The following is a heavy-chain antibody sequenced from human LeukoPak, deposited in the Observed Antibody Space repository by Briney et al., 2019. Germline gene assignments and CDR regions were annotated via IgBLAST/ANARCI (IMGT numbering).Heavy chain of an antibody. J-gene: IGHJ5*02. CDR3: ARGGITGNWFDP. Sequence: SETLSLTCTVSGGSISSYYWSWIRQPPGKGLEWIGEINHSGSTNYNPSLKSRVTISVDTSKNQFSLKLSSVTAADTAVYYCARGGITGNWFDPWGQGTLVTVSS. D-gene: IGHD1-20*01. V-gene: IGHV4-34*01. CDR1: GGSISSYY. CDR2: INHSGST.